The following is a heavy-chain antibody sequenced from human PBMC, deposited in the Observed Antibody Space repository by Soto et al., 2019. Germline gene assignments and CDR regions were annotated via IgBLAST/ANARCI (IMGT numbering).Heavy chain of an antibody. V-gene: IGHV5-51*01. Sequence: GESLKISCKGSGYSFTSYWIGWVRQMPGKGLEWMGIIYPGDSDTRYSPSFQGQVTISADKSISTAYLQWSSLKASDTAMYYCARTSAGGKYYYGMDVWGQGTTVTVYS. CDR1: GYSFTSYW. CDR3: ARTSAGGKYYYGMDV. CDR2: IYPGDSDT. J-gene: IGHJ6*02. D-gene: IGHD6-13*01.